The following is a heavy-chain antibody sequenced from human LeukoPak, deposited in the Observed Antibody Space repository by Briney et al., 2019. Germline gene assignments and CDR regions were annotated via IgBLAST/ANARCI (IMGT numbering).Heavy chain of an antibody. D-gene: IGHD3-3*01. V-gene: IGHV4-4*07. CDR3: AGDRRITIFGVDIDAFDI. CDR2: IYSSGNT. J-gene: IGHJ3*02. Sequence: PSETLSLTCTVSGASISSYYWTWIRQPPGKGLEWIGRIYSSGNTNYSSSLKSRVTMSADTSKNQFSLKLTSVTAADTAVYYCAGDRRITIFGVDIDAFDIWGQGTMVTVSS. CDR1: GASISSYY.